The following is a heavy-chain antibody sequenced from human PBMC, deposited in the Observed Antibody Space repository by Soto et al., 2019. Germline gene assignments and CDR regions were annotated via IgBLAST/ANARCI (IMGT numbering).Heavy chain of an antibody. V-gene: IGHV4-59*01. CDR1: GGSISSYY. CDR3: ARRGVGATDYYYYGMDV. D-gene: IGHD1-26*01. CDR2: IYYSGST. J-gene: IGHJ6*02. Sequence: SETLSLTCTVSGGSISSYYWSWIRQPPGKGLEWIGYIYYSGSTNYNPSLKSRVTISVDTSKNQFSLKLSSVTAAETAVYYCARRGVGATDYYYYGMDVWGQGTTVTVSS.